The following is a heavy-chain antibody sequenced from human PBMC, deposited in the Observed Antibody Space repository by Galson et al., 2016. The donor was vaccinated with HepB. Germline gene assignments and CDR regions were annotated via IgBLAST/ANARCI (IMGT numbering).Heavy chain of an antibody. CDR3: ARGALDNVFLDY. CDR2: IYYSGRT. Sequence: TLSLTCTVSSGSITSGGYYWNWIRQHPGKGLEWIGYIYYSGRTYYNPSLKSRVTITVDTSRNHCSLKLSSVTAADTAVYYCARGALDNVFLDYWGQGTLVTVSS. V-gene: IGHV4-31*03. D-gene: IGHD5/OR15-5a*01. J-gene: IGHJ4*02. CDR1: SGSITSGGYY.